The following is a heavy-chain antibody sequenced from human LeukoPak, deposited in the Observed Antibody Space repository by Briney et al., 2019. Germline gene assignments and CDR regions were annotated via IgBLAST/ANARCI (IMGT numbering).Heavy chain of an antibody. V-gene: IGHV3-23*01. CDR3: AKDRYYHDSSGYYDY. CDR2: ISGSGGST. J-gene: IGHJ4*02. D-gene: IGHD3-22*01. CDR1: GFTFSSYA. Sequence: PGGSLRLSCAASGFTFSSYAMSWVRQAPGKGLEWVSAISGSGGSTYYADSVKGRFTISRDNSKNTLYLQMNSLRAEDTAVYYCAKDRYYHDSSGYYDYWGQGTLVTVSS.